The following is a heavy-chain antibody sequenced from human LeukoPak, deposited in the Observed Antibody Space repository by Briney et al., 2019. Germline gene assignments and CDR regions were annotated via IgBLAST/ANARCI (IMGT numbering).Heavy chain of an antibody. V-gene: IGHV3-21*04. CDR2: ISSSSSYI. CDR1: GFTFSNYA. D-gene: IGHD3-22*01. CDR3: AKEDRDYYDSSGYVH. Sequence: GGSLRLSCAASGFTFSNYAMSWVRQAPGKGLEWVSSISSSSSYIYYADSVKGRFTISRDNAKNSLYLQMNSLRAEDTAVYYCAKEDRDYYDSSGYVHWGQGTLVTVSS. J-gene: IGHJ4*02.